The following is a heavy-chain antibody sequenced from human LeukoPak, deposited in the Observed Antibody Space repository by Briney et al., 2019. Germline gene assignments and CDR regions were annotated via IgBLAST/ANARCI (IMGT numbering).Heavy chain of an antibody. CDR3: ARTIAYCSSTSCYFHWFDP. CDR2: IYHSGST. V-gene: IGHV4-38-2*02. CDR1: GYSISSGYY. J-gene: IGHJ5*02. Sequence: PSETLSLTCTVSGYSISSGYYWGWIRQPPGKGLEWIGSIYHSGSTYYNPSLKSRVTISVDTSKNQFSLKLSSVTAADTAVYYCARTIAYCSSTSCYFHWFDPWGQGTLVTVSS. D-gene: IGHD2-2*01.